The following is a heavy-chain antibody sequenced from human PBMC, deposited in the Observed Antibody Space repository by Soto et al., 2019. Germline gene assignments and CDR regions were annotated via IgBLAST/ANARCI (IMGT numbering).Heavy chain of an antibody. J-gene: IGHJ3*01. Sequence: QVQLVQSGAEVKKHGASVKVSCKTSGYTFTGYGINWVRQAPGHGLEWMGWISVFNGNTKYGQNIQDRVIMTADTSTSTAYMELRSLRSDDTAVYFCGRDGSGGIIDSWGQGTMLIVSS. CDR2: ISVFNGNT. CDR1: GYTFTGYG. CDR3: GRDGSGGIIDS. D-gene: IGHD2-15*01. V-gene: IGHV1-18*01.